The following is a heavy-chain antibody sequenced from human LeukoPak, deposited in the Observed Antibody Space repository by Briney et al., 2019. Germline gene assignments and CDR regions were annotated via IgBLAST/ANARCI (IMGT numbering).Heavy chain of an antibody. V-gene: IGHV3-23*01. CDR1: GFTFSSYA. CDR3: AKLLIGSYRAFRFDP. Sequence: GGSLRLSCAASGFTFSSYAMSWVRQAPGKGLEWVSAISGSGGSTYYADSVKGRFTISRDNSKNTLYLQMNSLRAEDTAVYYCAKLLIGSYRAFRFDPWGQGTLVTVSS. D-gene: IGHD1-26*01. CDR2: ISGSGGST. J-gene: IGHJ5*02.